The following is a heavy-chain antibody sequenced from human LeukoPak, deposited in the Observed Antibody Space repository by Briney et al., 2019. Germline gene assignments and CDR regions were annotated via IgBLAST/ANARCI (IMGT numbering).Heavy chain of an antibody. D-gene: IGHD3-22*01. CDR3: ARDIYYYDSSGYQPFGY. CDR2: INHSGST. V-gene: IGHV4-34*01. Sequence: SETLSLTCAVYGGSFSGYYWSWIRQPPGKGLEWIGEINHSGSTNYNPSLKSRVTISVDTSKNQFSLKLSSVTAADTAVYYCARDIYYYDSSGYQPFGYWGQGTLVTVSS. J-gene: IGHJ4*02. CDR1: GGSFSGYY.